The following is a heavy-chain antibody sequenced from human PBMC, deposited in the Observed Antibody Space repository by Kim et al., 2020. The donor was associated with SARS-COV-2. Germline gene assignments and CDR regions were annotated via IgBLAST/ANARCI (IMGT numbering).Heavy chain of an antibody. J-gene: IGHJ4*02. CDR2: ISSSSSYI. CDR3: ARDMWGWGFARSLVYFDY. D-gene: IGHD2-21*01. V-gene: IGHV3-21*01. CDR1: GFTFSSYS. Sequence: GGSLRLSCAASGFTFSSYSMNWVRQAPGKGLEWVSSISSSSSYIYYADSVKGRFTISRDNAKNSLYLQMNSLRAEDTAVYYCARDMWGWGFARSLVYFDYWGQGTLVTVSS.